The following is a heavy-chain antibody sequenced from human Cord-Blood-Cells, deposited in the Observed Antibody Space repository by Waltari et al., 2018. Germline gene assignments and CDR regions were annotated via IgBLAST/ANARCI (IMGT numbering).Heavy chain of an antibody. CDR2: INHSGRS. CDR3: ARGLGFGGL. J-gene: IGHJ4*02. CDR1: GGSFSGHS. Sequence: QVQLQQWGAGLLKPSETLSPTCAVYGGSFSGHSWRWNPQPTGKGLEWIGEINHSGRSNYNPSLMSRVTISVHTSKNQFSLKLSSVTAADTAVYDCARGLGFGGLWGQGTLVTVSS. D-gene: IGHD3-10*01. V-gene: IGHV4-34*01.